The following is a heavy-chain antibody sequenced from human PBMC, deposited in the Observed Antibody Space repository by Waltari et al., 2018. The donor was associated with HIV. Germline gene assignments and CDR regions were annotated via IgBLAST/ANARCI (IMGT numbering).Heavy chain of an antibody. Sequence: QVQLQESGPGLVKPSQTLSPSCTVSGGSVSIGSSYWSWIRQPAGKGLEWIGRIYTSGSTNYNPSLKSRVTISVDTSKNQFSLKLSSVTAADTAVYYCAREYGGNRPDYWGQGTLVTVSS. CDR2: IYTSGST. J-gene: IGHJ4*02. V-gene: IGHV4-61*02. CDR3: AREYGGNRPDY. CDR1: GGSVSIGSSY. D-gene: IGHD5-18*01.